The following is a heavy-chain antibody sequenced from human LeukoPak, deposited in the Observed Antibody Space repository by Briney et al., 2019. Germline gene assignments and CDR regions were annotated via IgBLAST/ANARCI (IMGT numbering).Heavy chain of an antibody. CDR3: ERRGGFGELDY. V-gene: IGHV5-51*01. D-gene: IGHD3-10*01. J-gene: IGHJ4*02. Sequence: GESLYISCKASGYSFTSYLIGWVRQTPGKGLEWMGIIYPGDTNTRYSPSFQGQVTISTDKSISSAYLQWSSRKASDTAMYYCERRGGFGELDYWGQGTQVTVSS. CDR2: IYPGDTNT. CDR1: GYSFTSYL.